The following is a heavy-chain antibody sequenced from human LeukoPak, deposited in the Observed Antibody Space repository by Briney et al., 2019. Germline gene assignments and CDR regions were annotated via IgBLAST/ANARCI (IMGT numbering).Heavy chain of an antibody. D-gene: IGHD6-19*01. Sequence: PSETLSLTCAVYGGSFSGYYWSWIRQPPGKGLEWIGKINHSGSTNYNPSLKSRVTISVDTSKNQFSLKLSSVTAADTAVYYCARGVVAVTGTLSWFDPWGQGTLVTVSS. CDR1: GGSFSGYY. CDR2: INHSGST. J-gene: IGHJ5*02. V-gene: IGHV4-34*01. CDR3: ARGVVAVTGTLSWFDP.